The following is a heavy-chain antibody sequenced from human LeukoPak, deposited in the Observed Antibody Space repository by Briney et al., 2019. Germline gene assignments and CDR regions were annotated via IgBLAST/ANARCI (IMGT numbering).Heavy chain of an antibody. Sequence: PSQTLSLTCAVSGGSISSGGYSWSWIRQPPGKGLEWIGYIYYSESTQYNPSLKSRVTISLDTSKNQFSLKLSSVTAADTAVYYCARSVEGYCSGGSCYSYYYYMDVWGKGTTVTVSS. D-gene: IGHD2-15*01. V-gene: IGHV4-30-4*07. CDR1: GGSISSGGYS. CDR2: IYYSEST. J-gene: IGHJ6*03. CDR3: ARSVEGYCSGGSCYSYYYYMDV.